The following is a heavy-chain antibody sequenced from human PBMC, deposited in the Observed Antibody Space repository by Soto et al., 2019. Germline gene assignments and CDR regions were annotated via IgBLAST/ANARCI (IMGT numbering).Heavy chain of an antibody. CDR2: VSSGGGT. CDR3: ATRRGAGGNFDY. Sequence: EVELLESGGGLVQPEGSLRLSCAASGFTFSTYAMGWVRQAPGKGLECVSVVSSGGGTHYADSVKGRFTVSRDNSKNTPSLQMNSLRADDTAVYYCATRRGAGGNFDYWGHGALVTVSS. J-gene: IGHJ4*01. CDR1: GFTFSTYA. V-gene: IGHV3-23*01. D-gene: IGHD2-15*01.